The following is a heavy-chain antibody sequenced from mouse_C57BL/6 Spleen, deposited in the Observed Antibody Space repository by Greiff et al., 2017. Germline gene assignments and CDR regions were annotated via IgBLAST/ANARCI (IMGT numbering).Heavy chain of an antibody. CDR2: INPSTGGT. V-gene: IGHV1-42*01. CDR1: GYSFTGYY. J-gene: IGHJ1*03. Sequence: EVQLQQSGPELVKPGASVKISCKASGYSFTGYYMNWVKQSPEKSLEWIGEINPSTGGTTYNQKFKAKATLTVDKSSSTAYMQLKSLTSEDSAVYYCARSQSKGLSWYFDVWGTGTTVTVSS. CDR3: ARSQSKGLSWYFDV. D-gene: IGHD2-5*01.